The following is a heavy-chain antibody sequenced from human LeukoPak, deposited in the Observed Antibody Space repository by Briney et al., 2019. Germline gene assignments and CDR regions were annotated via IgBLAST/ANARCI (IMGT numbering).Heavy chain of an antibody. Sequence: GGFLRLSCVASRFTFSSYGMHWVRQAPGKGLEWVALISYDGSHEYYPASVKGRFTISRDNSKNTLSLQMNSLRPEDTAVYYCAELGITMIGGVWGKGTTVTISS. V-gene: IGHV3-30*18. CDR1: RFTFSSYG. CDR3: AELGITMIGGV. D-gene: IGHD3-10*02. CDR2: ISYDGSHE. J-gene: IGHJ6*04.